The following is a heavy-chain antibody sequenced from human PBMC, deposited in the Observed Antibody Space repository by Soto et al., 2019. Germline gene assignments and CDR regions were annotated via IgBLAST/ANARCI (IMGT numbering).Heavy chain of an antibody. J-gene: IGHJ6*02. V-gene: IGHV1-69*01. CDR3: ARVLYYGSGSYSPYGMDV. CDR1: GVSFNNNG. D-gene: IGHD3-10*01. Sequence: QVQLVQSGAEVKKPGSSVKVSCKTSGVSFNNNGIGWVRPAPGHVLEWMGGVSPPFRTSNYARKFQGRISITTDASTGTVNMELSSLTSEDTAQYYCARVLYYGSGSYSPYGMDVWGQGTTVTVSS. CDR2: VSPPFRTS.